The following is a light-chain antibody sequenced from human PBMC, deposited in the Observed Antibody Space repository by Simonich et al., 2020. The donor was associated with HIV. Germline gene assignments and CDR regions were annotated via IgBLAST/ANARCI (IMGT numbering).Light chain of an antibody. Sequence: EIVLTQSPATLSLSPGERTTRSCRASQSGSSYFAWYQQKPGQAPRLLIYGASTSATGTPARFSGSESGTEFTLTISSMQSEDFAIYYGQQYDHWPLLFGQGTKLVIK. CDR3: QQYDHWPLL. V-gene: IGKV3-15*01. CDR1: QSGSSY. J-gene: IGKJ2*01. CDR2: GAS.